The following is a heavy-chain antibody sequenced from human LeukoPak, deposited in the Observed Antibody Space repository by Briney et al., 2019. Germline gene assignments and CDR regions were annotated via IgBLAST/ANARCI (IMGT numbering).Heavy chain of an antibody. V-gene: IGHV4-59*12. D-gene: IGHD6-13*01. J-gene: IGHJ4*02. Sequence: PSETLSLTCAVYGGSFSGYYWSWIRQPPGKGLEWIGYIYYSGSTYYNPSLKSRVTISVDTSKNQFSLKLSSVTAADTAVYYCARTHSSSWYELDYWGQGTLVTVSS. CDR2: IYYSGST. CDR1: GGSFSGYY. CDR3: ARTHSSSWYELDY.